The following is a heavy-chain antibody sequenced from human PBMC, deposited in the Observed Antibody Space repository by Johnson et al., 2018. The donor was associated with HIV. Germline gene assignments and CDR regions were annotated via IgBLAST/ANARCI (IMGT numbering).Heavy chain of an antibody. CDR1: GFIVSSNY. Sequence: VQLVESGGGVVQPGGSLRLSCAASGFIVSSNYMSWVRQAPGKGLEWVSVIYSGGSPYYADSVKGRFTISRDNSKNTLFLQMGSLRPEDMAVYYCARDAKSSTWSPDGTDAFDVWGQGTMVTVSS. J-gene: IGHJ3*01. V-gene: IGHV3-66*01. CDR3: ARDAKSSTWSPDGTDAFDV. CDR2: IYSGGSP. D-gene: IGHD1-1*01.